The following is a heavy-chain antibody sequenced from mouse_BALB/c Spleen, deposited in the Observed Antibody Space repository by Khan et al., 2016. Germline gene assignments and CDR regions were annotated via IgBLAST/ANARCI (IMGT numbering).Heavy chain of an antibody. CDR2: INTYTGEP. CDR1: GYTFTNYG. Sequence: QIQLVQSGPELKKPGETVKISCKASGYTFTNYGMNWVKQAPGKGLKWMGWINTYTGEPTYADDFKGRFAFSLETSASTAYLQINNLKNEKMATYFCARRRGYLSAMDYWGQGTSVTISS. D-gene: IGHD2-3*01. J-gene: IGHJ4*01. V-gene: IGHV9-1*02. CDR3: ARRRGYLSAMDY.